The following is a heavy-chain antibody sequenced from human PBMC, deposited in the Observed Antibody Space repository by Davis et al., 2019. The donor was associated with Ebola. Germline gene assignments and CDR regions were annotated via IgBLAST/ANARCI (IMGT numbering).Heavy chain of an antibody. CDR1: GGSVTGSRYY. Sequence: MPSETLSLTCSVSGGSVTGSRYYWAWIRQPPGKGLEWIGSVFYTGSTHYSPSLRSRVTIFADTPKNEFSLNLTSVTAADTAVYYCATLGYSGNFLKGFDHWGQGALVTVSS. D-gene: IGHD5-12*01. J-gene: IGHJ4*02. CDR2: VFYTGST. CDR3: ATLGYSGNFLKGFDH. V-gene: IGHV4-39*01.